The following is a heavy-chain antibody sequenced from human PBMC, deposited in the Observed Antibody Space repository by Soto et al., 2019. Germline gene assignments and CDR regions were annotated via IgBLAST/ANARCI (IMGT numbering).Heavy chain of an antibody. D-gene: IGHD2-15*01. V-gene: IGHV3-13*01. CDR2: IGTAGDT. J-gene: IGHJ6*03. Sequence: EVQLVESGGGLVQPGGSLRLSCAASGFTFSSYDMHWVRQATGKGLEWVSAIGTAGDTYYPGSVKGLFTISRENAKNSLYLQMNSLRAGDTDVYSCARQGYCSGGSCQYYYYYYMDVWGKGTTVTVSS. CDR1: GFTFSSYD. CDR3: ARQGYCSGGSCQYYYYYYMDV.